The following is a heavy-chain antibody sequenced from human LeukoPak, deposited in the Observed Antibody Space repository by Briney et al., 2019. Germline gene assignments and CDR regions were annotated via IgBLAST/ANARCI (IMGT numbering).Heavy chain of an antibody. CDR3: ARDHGGYSPY. CDR1: GYNFNYFA. V-gene: IGHV1-18*04. J-gene: IGHJ4*02. Sequence: ASVKVSCKASGYNFNYFAVNWVRQAPGQGLEWMGWISGFNGNTEYPQNLQGRVTMTIDSSTSTAYMEVKNLRSDDTAVYYCARDHGGYSPYWGQGTLVTVSS. D-gene: IGHD3-22*01. CDR2: ISGFNGNT.